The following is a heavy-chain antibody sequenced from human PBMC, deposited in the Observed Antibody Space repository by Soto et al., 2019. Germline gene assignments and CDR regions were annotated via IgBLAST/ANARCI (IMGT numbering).Heavy chain of an antibody. Sequence: QVQLVQSGAEVKKPGSSVKVSCNASGGTFSSYAISWVRQAPGQGLEWMGGIIPIFGTANYAQKFQGRVTITADKSTSTAYMELSSLRSEDTAVYYCASSYYYDSSADYYYGMDVWGQGTTVTVSS. CDR1: GGTFSSYA. CDR3: ASSYYYDSSADYYYGMDV. V-gene: IGHV1-69*06. J-gene: IGHJ6*02. CDR2: IIPIFGTA. D-gene: IGHD3-22*01.